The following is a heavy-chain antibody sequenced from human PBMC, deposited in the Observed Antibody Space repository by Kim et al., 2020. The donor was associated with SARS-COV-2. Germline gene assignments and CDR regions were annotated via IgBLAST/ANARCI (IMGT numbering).Heavy chain of an antibody. Sequence: GGSLRLSCAASGFTFSDYYMSWIRQAPGKGLEWVSYISSSGSTIYYADSVKGRFTISRDNAKNSLYLQMNSLRAEDTAVYYCAREGVVVPAAYYYYYGMDVWGQGTTVTISS. CDR2: ISSSGSTI. J-gene: IGHJ6*02. V-gene: IGHV3-11*01. CDR1: GFTFSDYY. CDR3: AREGVVVPAAYYYYYGMDV. D-gene: IGHD2-2*01.